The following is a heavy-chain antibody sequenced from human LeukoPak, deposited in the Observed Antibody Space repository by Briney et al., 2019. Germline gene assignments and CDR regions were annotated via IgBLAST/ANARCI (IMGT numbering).Heavy chain of an antibody. CDR3: ARVPFDYDSSGRLNWFDP. J-gene: IGHJ5*02. CDR1: GFTFSSYA. Sequence: HPGGSLRLSCAASGFTFSSYAMSWVRQAPGKGLEWVSAISGSGGSTYYADSVKGRFTISRDNSKNTLYLQMNSLRAEDTAVYYCARVPFDYDSSGRLNWFDPWGQGTLVTVSS. V-gene: IGHV3-23*01. D-gene: IGHD3-22*01. CDR2: ISGSGGST.